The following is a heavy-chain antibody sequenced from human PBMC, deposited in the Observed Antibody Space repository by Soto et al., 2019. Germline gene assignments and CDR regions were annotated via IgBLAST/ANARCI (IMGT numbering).Heavy chain of an antibody. J-gene: IGHJ4*02. CDR3: ARGQEGLVSTH. CDR1: GGSLSGYY. Sequence: QVQLQQWGAGLLKPSETLSLNCAVNGGSLSGYYWSWIRQPPGKGLEWIGEIKDGGRTNYSPSLSSRAPISTDTSNHQVSLRLYSVTAADTGVCYCARGQEGLVSTHWDQGTLVTVSS. V-gene: IGHV4-34*01. D-gene: IGHD5-12*01. CDR2: IKDGGRT.